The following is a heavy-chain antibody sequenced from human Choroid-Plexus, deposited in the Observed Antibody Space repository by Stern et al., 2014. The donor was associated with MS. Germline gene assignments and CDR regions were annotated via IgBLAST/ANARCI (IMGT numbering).Heavy chain of an antibody. CDR2: VSYDGSNK. CDR1: GFTFGSCA. D-gene: IGHD2/OR15-2a*01. J-gene: IGHJ5*02. CDR3: AKDRQYLTYFFDH. Sequence: VKLVESGGGVVKPGRPLRLSCVASGFTFGSCAMHWVRQAPGKGLEWVAGVSYDGSNKYYADSVKGRFTISRDNSQNTLYMQMSSLRPEDTAVYYCAKDRQYLTYFFDHWGQGSLVTVSS. V-gene: IGHV3-30*18.